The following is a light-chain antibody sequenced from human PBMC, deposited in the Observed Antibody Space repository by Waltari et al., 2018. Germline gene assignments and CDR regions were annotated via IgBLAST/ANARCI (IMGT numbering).Light chain of an antibody. CDR1: QSVTSNS. Sequence: EIILTQSPGTLSLSPGERATLSCRASQSVTSNSLAWYQQKPGQAPGLIIYGSFNRATGIPDRFSGRGSGTDFTLTIIRLEPEDFAVYYCQHYGTSPRTFGQGTKVEL. CDR3: QHYGTSPRT. V-gene: IGKV3-20*01. J-gene: IGKJ1*01. CDR2: GSF.